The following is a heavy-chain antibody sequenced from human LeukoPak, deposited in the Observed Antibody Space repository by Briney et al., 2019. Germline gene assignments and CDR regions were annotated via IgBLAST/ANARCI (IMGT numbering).Heavy chain of an antibody. D-gene: IGHD1-26*01. J-gene: IGHJ4*02. CDR2: ISYDGSNK. CDR3: ARAAPGSPLDD. Sequence: GGSLRLSCAASGFTFSSYSMNWVRQAPGKGLEWVAVISYDGSNKYYADSVKGRFTISRDNSKNTLYLQMNSLRAEDTAVYYCARAAPGSPLDDWGQGTLVTVSS. CDR1: GFTFSSYS. V-gene: IGHV3-30*03.